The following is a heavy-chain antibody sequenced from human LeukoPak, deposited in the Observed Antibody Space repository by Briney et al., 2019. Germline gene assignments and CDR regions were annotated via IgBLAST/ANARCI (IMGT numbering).Heavy chain of an antibody. CDR3: ARDPQGGYSGYDFDY. D-gene: IGHD5-12*01. CDR2: ISSSSSYI. Sequence: GGSLRLSCAASGFAFSSYSMNWVCQAPGKGLEWVSSISSSSSYIYYADSVKGRFTISRDNAKNSLYLQMNSLRAEDTAVYYCARDPQGGYSGYDFDYWGQGTLVTVSS. V-gene: IGHV3-21*01. CDR1: GFAFSSYS. J-gene: IGHJ4*02.